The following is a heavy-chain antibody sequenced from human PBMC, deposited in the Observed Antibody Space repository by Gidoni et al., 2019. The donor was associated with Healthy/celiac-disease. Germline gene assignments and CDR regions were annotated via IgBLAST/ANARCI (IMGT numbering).Heavy chain of an antibody. J-gene: IGHJ4*02. D-gene: IGHD6-13*01. CDR1: GFTFSSYA. V-gene: IGHV3-64*01. CDR2: ISSNGGST. Sequence: EVQLVESGGGLVQPGGSLRLSCAASGFTFSSYAMHWARQAPGKGLEYVSAISSNGGSTYYANSVKGRFTISRDNSKNTLYLQMGSLRAEDMAVYYCARVAAAGSFPDYWGQGTLVTVSS. CDR3: ARVAAAGSFPDY.